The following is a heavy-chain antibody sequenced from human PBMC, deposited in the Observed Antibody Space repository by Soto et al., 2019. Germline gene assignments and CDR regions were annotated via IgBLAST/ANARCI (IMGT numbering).Heavy chain of an antibody. V-gene: IGHV3-30*18. Sequence: EGALRGSCVDSGFTFSSNGMHWVRQAPGKGLEWVAVISYDGSNKYYADSVKGRFTISRDNSKNTLYLQMNSLRAEDTAVYYCAKDPLAYCGGDCPIDYWGQGTLVTVSS. J-gene: IGHJ4*02. CDR1: GFTFSSNG. CDR3: AKDPLAYCGGDCPIDY. CDR2: ISYDGSNK. D-gene: IGHD2-21*02.